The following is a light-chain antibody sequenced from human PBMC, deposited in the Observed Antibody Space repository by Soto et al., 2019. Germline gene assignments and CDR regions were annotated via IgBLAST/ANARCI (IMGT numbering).Light chain of an antibody. CDR1: SSDVGGYNY. CDR3: TSYTSSITYV. CDR2: EVS. Sequence: QSALTQPASVSGSPGQSITISCTGTSSDVGGYNYVSWYQQHPGKAPELMIYEVSNRPSGVSNRFSGSKSGNTASLTISGLQAEDEADYYCTSYTSSITYVFGTGTKVT. J-gene: IGLJ1*01. V-gene: IGLV2-14*01.